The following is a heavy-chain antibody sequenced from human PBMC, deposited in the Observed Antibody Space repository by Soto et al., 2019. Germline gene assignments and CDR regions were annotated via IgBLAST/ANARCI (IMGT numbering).Heavy chain of an antibody. CDR2: IYYSGST. D-gene: IGHD3-16*02. CDR1: GGSISSYY. Sequence: SETLSLTCTVSGGSISSYYWSWSRQPPGKGLEWIGYIYYSGSTNYNPSLKSRVTISVDTSKNQFSLKLSSVTAADTAVYYCARVYYDYVWGSYRYTGFFDYWGQGTLVTVSS. CDR3: ARVYYDYVWGSYRYTGFFDY. J-gene: IGHJ4*02. V-gene: IGHV4-59*01.